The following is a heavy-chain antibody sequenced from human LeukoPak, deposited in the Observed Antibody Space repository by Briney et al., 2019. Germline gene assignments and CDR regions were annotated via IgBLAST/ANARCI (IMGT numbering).Heavy chain of an antibody. J-gene: IGHJ4*02. V-gene: IGHV3-48*02. CDR3: AREPYYDSSGFPVDY. Sequence: GGSLRLSCAASGFTFSSYSMNWVRQAPGKGLESVSYISSSSSTIYYADSVKGRFTISRDNAKNSLYLRMNSLRDEDTAVYYCAREPYYDSSGFPVDYWGQGTLVTVSS. CDR2: ISSSSSTI. CDR1: GFTFSSYS. D-gene: IGHD3-22*01.